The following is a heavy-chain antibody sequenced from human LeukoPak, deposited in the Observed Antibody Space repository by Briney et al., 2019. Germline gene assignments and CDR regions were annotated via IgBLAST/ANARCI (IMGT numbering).Heavy chain of an antibody. D-gene: IGHD6-19*01. CDR2: ISGSGGST. V-gene: IGHV3-23*01. CDR1: GFTFSSYA. CDR3: AKSYSSGPDAFDI. J-gene: IGHJ3*02. Sequence: GGSLRLSCAASGFTFSSYAMSWARQAPGKGLEWVSTISGSGGSTYYADSVKGRFTISRDNSKNTLYLQINSLRAEDTAAYYCAKSYSSGPDAFDIWGQGTMVTVSS.